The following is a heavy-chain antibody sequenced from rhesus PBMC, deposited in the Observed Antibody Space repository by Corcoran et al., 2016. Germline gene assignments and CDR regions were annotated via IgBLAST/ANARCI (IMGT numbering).Heavy chain of an antibody. J-gene: IGHJ4*01. CDR2: IYWNDSK. CDR3: ARVGIQLQNYYFDY. V-gene: IGHV2-95*01. CDR1: GFSISTTGTG. D-gene: IGHD5-12*01. Sequence: QVTLKESGPALVKPTQTLTLTCTFSGFSISTTGTGVDWIRQPPGKALEWLASIYWNDSKYYSTTLKSRLTISKDTSKNKVGLTMTKMDPVDTATYYWARVGIQLQNYYFDYWGQGVLVTVSS.